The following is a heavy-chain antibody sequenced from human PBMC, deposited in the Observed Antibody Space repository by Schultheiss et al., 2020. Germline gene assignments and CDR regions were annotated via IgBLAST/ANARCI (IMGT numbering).Heavy chain of an antibody. D-gene: IGHD6-19*01. V-gene: IGHV3-23*01. J-gene: IGHJ6*04. CDR1: GFTFSSYG. CDR2: ISGSGGST. CDR3: ARGELRAHSSGWVYYYYGMDV. Sequence: GGSLRLSCAASGFTFSSYGMHWVRQAPGKGLEWVSAISGSGGSTYYADSVKGRFTISRDNSKNSLYLQMNSLRDEDTAVYYCARGELRAHSSGWVYYYYGMDVWGKGTTVNVSS.